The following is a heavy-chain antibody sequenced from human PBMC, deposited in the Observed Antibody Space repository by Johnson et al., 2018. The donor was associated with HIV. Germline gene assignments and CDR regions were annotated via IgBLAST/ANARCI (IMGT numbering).Heavy chain of an antibody. V-gene: IGHV3-20*04. CDR3: ARDPTTQDSRLTGDFGAFDM. J-gene: IGHJ3*02. Sequence: VQLVESGGGVVRPGGSLGLSCAVSGFTVDDYAMSWVRQVPGKGLEWVSGIAWSGGNIGYADSVKGRFTISRDNAKNLLYLQMNSLRADDTALYYCARDPTTQDSRLTGDFGAFDMWGQGTMVTVSS. CDR2: IAWSGGNI. D-gene: IGHD7-27*01. CDR1: GFTVDDYA.